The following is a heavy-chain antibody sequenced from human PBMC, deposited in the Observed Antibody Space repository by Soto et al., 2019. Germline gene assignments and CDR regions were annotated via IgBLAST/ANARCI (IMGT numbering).Heavy chain of an antibody. CDR3: ARGDLDAAFDI. CDR1: GYTFTGYY. V-gene: IGHV1-2*04. J-gene: IGHJ3*02. CDR2: INPNRGGT. Sequence: ASVKVSCKASGYTFTGYYMHWVRQAPGQGLEWMGWINPNRGGTNYAQKFQGWVNMTRDTSISTAYMELSRLRSDETAVDYCARGDLDAAFDIWGQGTMVTVSS.